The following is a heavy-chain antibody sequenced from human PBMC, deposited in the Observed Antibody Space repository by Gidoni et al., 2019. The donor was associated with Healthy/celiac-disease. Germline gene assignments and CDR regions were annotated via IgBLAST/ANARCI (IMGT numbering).Heavy chain of an antibody. CDR3: ARATRSPIGSGANWFDP. J-gene: IGHJ5*02. D-gene: IGHD3-10*01. Sequence: QVQLQESGPGLVKPSQTLSLTCTVSGGSISSGGYYWSWIRQHPGTGLEWIGYIYYSGSTYYNPSLKSLVTISVDTSKNQFSLKLSSVTAADTAVYYCARATRSPIGSGANWFDPWGQGTLVTVSS. CDR2: IYYSGST. V-gene: IGHV4-31*01. CDR1: GGSISSGGYY.